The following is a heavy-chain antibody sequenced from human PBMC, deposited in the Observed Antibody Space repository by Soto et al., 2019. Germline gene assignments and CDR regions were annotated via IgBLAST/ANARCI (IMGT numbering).Heavy chain of an antibody. Sequence: PSETLSLTCAVSGYSISSGYYWGWIRQPPGKGLEWIGSIYHSGSTYYNPSLKSRVTISVDTSKNQFSLKLSSVTAADTAVYYCARAGGIAAAGTRWFDPWGQGTLVTVSS. CDR2: IYHSGST. CDR3: ARAGGIAAAGTRWFDP. V-gene: IGHV4-38-2*01. D-gene: IGHD6-13*01. CDR1: GYSISSGYY. J-gene: IGHJ5*02.